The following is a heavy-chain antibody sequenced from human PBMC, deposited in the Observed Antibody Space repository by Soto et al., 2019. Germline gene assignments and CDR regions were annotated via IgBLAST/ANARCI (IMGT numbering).Heavy chain of an antibody. J-gene: IGHJ4*02. CDR2: ISGSDGST. V-gene: IGHV3-23*01. CDR1: GFSFCSYA. D-gene: IGHD6-13*01. Sequence: EVQLLESGGGLVQPGGSLRLSCVASGFSFCSYAMSWVRQAPGKGLEWVSVISGSDGSTYYADSVKGRFTISRDNSKNTLYLQMNSLRAEDTAVYYCAKDRERDAWYEDYWGQGTLVTVSS. CDR3: AKDRERDAWYEDY.